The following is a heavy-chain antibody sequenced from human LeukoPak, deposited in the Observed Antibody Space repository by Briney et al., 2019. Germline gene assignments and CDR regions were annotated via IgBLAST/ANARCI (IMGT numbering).Heavy chain of an antibody. CDR1: GLTFSSYG. CDR3: AKPGGYYDSSGYFDY. V-gene: IGHV3-30*02. J-gene: IGHJ4*02. D-gene: IGHD3-22*01. CDR2: IRYDGSNK. Sequence: GGPLRLSCAASGLTFSSYGMHWVRQAPGKGLEWVAFIRYDGSNKYYADSVKGRFTISRDSSKNTLWLQMNSLRAEDTAVYYCAKPGGYYDSSGYFDYWGQGTLVTVSS.